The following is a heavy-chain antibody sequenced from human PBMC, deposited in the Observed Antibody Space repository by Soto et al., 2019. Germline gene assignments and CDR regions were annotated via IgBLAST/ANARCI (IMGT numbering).Heavy chain of an antibody. CDR3: AHRHGSSGSYYFDY. CDR2: IYWDGNK. D-gene: IGHD3-10*01. J-gene: IGHJ4*02. CDR1: GFSLSTSGVS. V-gene: IGHV2-5*02. Sequence: SGPTVVNPTQTLTLTCTFSGFSLSTSGVSVAWIRQPPGKALEWLALIYWDGNKRYSPSLESRLTITKDTSKNQVVLTMTYMDPVDTATYYCAHRHGSSGSYYFDYWGPGTLVTVSS.